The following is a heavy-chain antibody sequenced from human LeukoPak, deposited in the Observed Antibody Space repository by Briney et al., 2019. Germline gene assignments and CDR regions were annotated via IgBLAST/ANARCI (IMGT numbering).Heavy chain of an antibody. J-gene: IGHJ4*02. D-gene: IGHD1-1*01. CDR3: ARNPVGTISLDY. V-gene: IGHV3-23*01. CDR2: ISGSGGST. Sequence: GGSLRLSCAASGFTFSSYAMSWVRQAPGKGLEWVSAISGSGGSTYYADSVKGRFTISRDNAKNSLYLQMNSLRAEDTAVYYCARNPVGTISLDYWGQGTLVTVSS. CDR1: GFTFSSYA.